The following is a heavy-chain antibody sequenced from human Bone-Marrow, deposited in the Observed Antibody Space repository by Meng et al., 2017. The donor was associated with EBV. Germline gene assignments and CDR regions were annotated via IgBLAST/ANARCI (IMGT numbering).Heavy chain of an antibody. CDR3: ARGSGYDARY. D-gene: IGHD5-12*01. V-gene: IGHV4-34*01. CDR1: GGSFSGYY. J-gene: IGHJ4*02. Sequence: QVQRQQWGAGLLKPSETLSLTCAVYGGSFSGYYWSWIRQPPGKGLEWIGEINHSGSTNYNPSLKSRVTISVDTSKNQFSLKLSSVTAADTAVYYCARGSGYDARYWGQGTLVTVSS. CDR2: INHSGST.